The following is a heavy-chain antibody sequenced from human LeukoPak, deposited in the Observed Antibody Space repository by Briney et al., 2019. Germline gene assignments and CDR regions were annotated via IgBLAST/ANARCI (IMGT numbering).Heavy chain of an antibody. D-gene: IGHD3-9*01. CDR1: GYTFTNYG. J-gene: IGHJ4*02. CDR3: ARPSHYDILTGPFDY. V-gene: IGHV1-18*01. CDR2: ISAYNGNT. Sequence: ASVKVSCEASGYTFTNYGISWVRQAPGQGLEWMGWISAYNGNTNYAQKLQGRVTMTTDTSTSTAYMELRSLRSDDTAVYYCARPSHYDILTGPFDYWGQGTLVTVSS.